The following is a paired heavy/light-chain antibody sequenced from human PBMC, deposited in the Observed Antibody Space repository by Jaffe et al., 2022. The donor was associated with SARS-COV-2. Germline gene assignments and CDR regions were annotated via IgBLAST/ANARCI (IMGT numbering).Light chain of an antibody. CDR1: DIGTKS. J-gene: IGLJ2*01. Sequence: SYVLSQPPSMSVAPGKTARITCGGSDIGTKSVHWYQQKSGQAPVQAIYYDSARPSGIPERFAGSKSGDTATLTISRVEAGDEADYYCQVWDSGSDSVVFGGGTKLTVL. CDR2: YDS. V-gene: IGLV3-21*04. CDR3: QVWDSGSDSVV.
Heavy chain of an antibody. V-gene: IGHV5-51*01. J-gene: IGHJ6*02. CDR1: GYSFTRYW. D-gene: IGHD3-3*01. CDR3: ARPGLGDRPSVDYYYGLDV. CDR2: IYPGDSDA. Sequence: EVQLVQSGAEVKKPGESLRISCKGFGYSFTRYWIAWVRQMPGKGLEWMGRIYPGDSDARYSPSFRGQVTFSADKSISTAYLQWNSLRASDTAVYYCARPGLGDRPSVDYYYGLDVWGQGTAVTVSS.